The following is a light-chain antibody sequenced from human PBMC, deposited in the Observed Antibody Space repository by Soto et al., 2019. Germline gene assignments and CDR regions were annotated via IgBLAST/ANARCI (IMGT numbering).Light chain of an antibody. J-gene: IGKJ1*01. V-gene: IGKV1-39*01. CDR3: QQRYSTPRT. CDR2: AAS. Sequence: DIQMTQSPSSLSASVGDRVTITCRASQSISSYLNWYQQKPGKAPKLLIYAASSLQSGVPSRFSGSGSGTDFTLTISSLRPEDFETYYCQQRYSTPRTLGQGTKVDIK. CDR1: QSISSY.